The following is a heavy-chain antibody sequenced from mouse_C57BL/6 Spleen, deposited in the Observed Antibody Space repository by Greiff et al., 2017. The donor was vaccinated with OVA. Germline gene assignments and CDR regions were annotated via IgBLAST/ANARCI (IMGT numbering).Heavy chain of an antibody. Sequence: VQLQQPGAELVKPGASVKLSCKASGYTFTSYWMHWVKQRPGQGLEWIGMIHPNSGSTNYNEKFKSKATLTVDKPSSTAYMQLSSLTSEDSAVYYCARGGYYGGYFDYWGQGTTLTVSS. J-gene: IGHJ2*01. CDR2: IHPNSGST. CDR1: GYTFTSYW. V-gene: IGHV1-64*01. D-gene: IGHD1-1*02. CDR3: ARGGYYGGYFDY.